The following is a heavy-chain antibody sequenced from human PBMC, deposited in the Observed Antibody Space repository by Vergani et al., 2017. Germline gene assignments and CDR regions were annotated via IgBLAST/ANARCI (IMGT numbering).Heavy chain of an antibody. CDR1: GYSFTSYW. V-gene: IGHV3-11*01. J-gene: IGHJ4*02. Sequence: VQLVQSGAEVKKPGESLKISCKGSGYSFTSYWIGWIRQAPGKRLEWVSYISSSGSTIYYADSVKGRFTISRDNAKNSLYLQMNSLRAEDTAVYYCARDGAWESGGSYYTFDYWGQGTLVTVSS. CDR2: ISSSGSTI. CDR3: ARDGAWESGGSYYTFDY. D-gene: IGHD1-26*01.